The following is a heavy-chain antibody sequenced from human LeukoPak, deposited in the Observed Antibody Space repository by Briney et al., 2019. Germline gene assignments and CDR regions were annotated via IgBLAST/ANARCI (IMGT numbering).Heavy chain of an antibody. V-gene: IGHV1-8*01. Sequence: GASVKVSFKASGYTFTMYDINWVGQATGQGGEWMGWMNHNSGNTGYTQKFQGRVTMTRNTSISTAYMELSSLRSEDTAVYYCAKQTQGLVRYYYYGMDVWGQGTTVTVSS. CDR2: MNHNSGNT. CDR1: GYTFTMYD. J-gene: IGHJ6*02. D-gene: IGHD6-19*01. CDR3: AKQTQGLVRYYYYGMDV.